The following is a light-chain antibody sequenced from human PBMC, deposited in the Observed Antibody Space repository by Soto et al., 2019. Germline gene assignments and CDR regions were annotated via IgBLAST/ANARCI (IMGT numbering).Light chain of an antibody. V-gene: IGKV3-11*01. CDR2: DAS. CDR1: QSVSSY. CDR3: QQRSDWPRT. J-gene: IGKJ1*01. Sequence: EIVLTQSPATLSLSPGERATLSCRASQSVSSYLAWYQQKPGQAPRLLIYDASKRATGIPDRFSGSGSGTDFTLTISGLEPEDFAVYYCQQRSDWPRTYGQGTKVEIK.